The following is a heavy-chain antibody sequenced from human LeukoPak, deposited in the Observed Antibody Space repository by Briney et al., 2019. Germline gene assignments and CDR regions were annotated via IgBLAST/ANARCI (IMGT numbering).Heavy chain of an antibody. CDR3: VRDGGEVTATLD. V-gene: IGHV3-23*01. CDR1: GFTFSDYL. Sequence: GGSLRLSCAASGFTFSDYLMDWVRLAPGKGLEWVSAISGSGGSTYYADSVKGRFTISRDNSKNTLYLQMNSLRAEDTAVYYCVRDGGEVTATLDWGQGTLVTVSS. J-gene: IGHJ4*02. D-gene: IGHD2-21*02. CDR2: ISGSGGST.